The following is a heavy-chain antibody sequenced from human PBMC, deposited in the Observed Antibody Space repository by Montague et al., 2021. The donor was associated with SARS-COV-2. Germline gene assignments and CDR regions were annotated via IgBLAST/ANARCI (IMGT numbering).Heavy chain of an antibody. D-gene: IGHD1-1*01. J-gene: IGHJ6*02. CDR2: TYYRSKWYN. V-gene: IGHV6-1*01. Sequence: CAISGDSVSSNSATWNWVRQSPSGGLEWLGRTYYRSKWYNDYAVXVRGRVTINPDTSKNQFSLQLNSVTPEDTVIYYCTSGREGNYNVMDVWGQGTTVTVSS. CDR3: TSGREGNYNVMDV. CDR1: GDSVSSNSAT.